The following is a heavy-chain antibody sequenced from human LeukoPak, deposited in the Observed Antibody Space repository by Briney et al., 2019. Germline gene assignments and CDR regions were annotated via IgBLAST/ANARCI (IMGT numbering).Heavy chain of an antibody. D-gene: IGHD3-22*01. Sequence: GGSLRLSCAVSGFTFSSYGMSWVRQAPGKGLEWVSAISGSGGTTYYADSVKGRFTISRDNSKNTLCLQMYSLRAEDTAVYYCAKVTTYDSSGYCFDYWGQGTLVTVSS. CDR3: AKVTTYDSSGYCFDY. V-gene: IGHV3-23*01. J-gene: IGHJ4*02. CDR2: ISGSGGTT. CDR1: GFTFSSYG.